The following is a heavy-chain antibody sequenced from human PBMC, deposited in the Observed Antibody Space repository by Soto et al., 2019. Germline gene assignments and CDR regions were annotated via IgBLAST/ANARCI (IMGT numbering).Heavy chain of an antibody. CDR3: VRHRNSRGSWYWVDP. Sequence: SETLSLTCAVSGASVSSRSFYWHWIRQSPDKGLQWIAFTSNYGGTNYNPSLKSRVTILLDTSKNQFSLRLTSVTAADTAVYYCVRHRNSRGSWYWVDPWGQGTMVTVSS. J-gene: IGHJ5*02. D-gene: IGHD6-13*01. CDR2: TSNYGGT. CDR1: GASVSSRSFY. V-gene: IGHV4-61*01.